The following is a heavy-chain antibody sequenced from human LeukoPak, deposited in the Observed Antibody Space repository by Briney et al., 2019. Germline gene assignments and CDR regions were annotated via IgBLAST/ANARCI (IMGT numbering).Heavy chain of an antibody. V-gene: IGHV3-23*01. Sequence: HPGGSLRLSCAASGFTFSNFAMSWVRQAPGKGLEWVSAISGTGGNTFYTGSVTGRFTISRDNSKNTLYVQMNSQRAEDTAVYYCAKTGGYYDTSDLYRPDVFDIWGQGTVVTVSS. J-gene: IGHJ3*02. D-gene: IGHD3-22*01. CDR2: ISGTGGNT. CDR1: GFTFSNFA. CDR3: AKTGGYYDTSDLYRPDVFDI.